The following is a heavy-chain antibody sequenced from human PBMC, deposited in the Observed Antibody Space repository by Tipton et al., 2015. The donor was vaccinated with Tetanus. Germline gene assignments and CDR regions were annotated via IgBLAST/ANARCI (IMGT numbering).Heavy chain of an antibody. CDR1: GGSITSGTYY. J-gene: IGHJ5*02. CDR3: ARQADNWFDP. Sequence: LRLSCTVSGGSITSGTYYWGWIRQPPGKGLERIGNIYYSGTTYYNSPLKSRVTISLDTPKNQFSLKMTSVTAADTAVYYCARQADNWFDPWGQGTLVAVSS. CDR2: IYYSGTT. V-gene: IGHV4-39*01.